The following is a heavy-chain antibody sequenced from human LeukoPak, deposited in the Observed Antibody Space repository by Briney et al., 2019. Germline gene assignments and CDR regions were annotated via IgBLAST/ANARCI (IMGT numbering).Heavy chain of an antibody. Sequence: GGSLRLSCAASGFTFSSYAMSWVRQAPGKGLEWVSAISGSGGSKYYADSVKGRFTISRDNSKNTLYRQMNSLIAEYTAVYFCAKDRPGYSYGFRWGQGALVTVSS. CDR1: GFTFSSYA. J-gene: IGHJ4*02. CDR3: AKDRPGYSYGFR. CDR2: ISGSGGSK. D-gene: IGHD5-18*01. V-gene: IGHV3-23*01.